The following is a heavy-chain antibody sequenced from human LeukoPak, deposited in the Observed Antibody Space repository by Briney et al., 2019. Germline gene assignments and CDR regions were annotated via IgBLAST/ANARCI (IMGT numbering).Heavy chain of an antibody. Sequence: SSETLSLTCTVSGGSISSYYWSWIRQPPGKGLEWIGSLFYSGNTNYNPSLKSRVTISVDTSKNQFSLKLSSVTAADTAVYYCARHQDDYVWGSYRFDYWGQGTLVTVSS. CDR2: LFYSGNT. CDR3: ARHQDDYVWGSYRFDY. J-gene: IGHJ4*02. D-gene: IGHD3-16*02. V-gene: IGHV4-59*08. CDR1: GGSISSYY.